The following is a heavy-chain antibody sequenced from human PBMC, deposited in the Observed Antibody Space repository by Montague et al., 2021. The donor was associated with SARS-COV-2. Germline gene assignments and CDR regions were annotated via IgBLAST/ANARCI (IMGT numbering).Heavy chain of an antibody. CDR1: GGSFNDYY. J-gene: IGHJ4*02. D-gene: IGHD7-27*01. CDR3: AGQGGSCDTGACHD. V-gene: IGHV4-34*01. CDR2: INHSGSA. Sequence: SETLSLTCAVYGGSFNDYYWSWIRQAPGKGLEWIGEINHSGSAKYNPYNPSLRSRVTMSVDKSKNQFSLNLHSVTAADTTVYYCAGQGGSCDTGACHDWGQGTLVSVSS.